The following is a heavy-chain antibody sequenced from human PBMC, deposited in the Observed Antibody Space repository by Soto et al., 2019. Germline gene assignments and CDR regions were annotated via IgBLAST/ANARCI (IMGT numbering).Heavy chain of an antibody. V-gene: IGHV4-39*01. CDR2: IYYSGST. CDR3: ARQLGSSWPNFDY. D-gene: IGHD6-13*01. J-gene: IGHJ4*02. CDR1: GGSISSSSCY. Sequence: ETLSLTCTVSGGSISSSSCYWAWIRQPPGKGLEWIGTIYYSGSTYYNPSLKSRVTISVDTSKNHFSLTLSSVTAADTAVYYCARQLGSSWPNFDYWGQGTLVTVSS.